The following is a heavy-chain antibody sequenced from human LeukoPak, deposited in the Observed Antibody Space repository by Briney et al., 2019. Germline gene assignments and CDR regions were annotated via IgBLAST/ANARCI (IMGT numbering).Heavy chain of an antibody. V-gene: IGHV3-7*01. D-gene: IGHD3-3*01. Sequence: PGGSLRLSCAASGFTFSSYWMSWVRQAPGKGLEWVANIKQDGSEKYYVDSVKGRFTISRDNAKNSLYLQMNSLRAEDTAVYYCARDLHFVAYYDFWSGYQELNWFDPWGQGTLVTVSS. CDR3: ARDLHFVAYYDFWSGYQELNWFDP. CDR1: GFTFSSYW. J-gene: IGHJ5*02. CDR2: IKQDGSEK.